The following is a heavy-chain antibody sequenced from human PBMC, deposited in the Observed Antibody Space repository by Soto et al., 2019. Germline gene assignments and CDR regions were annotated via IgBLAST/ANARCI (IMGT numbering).Heavy chain of an antibody. CDR1: GGSFSGYY. J-gene: IGHJ6*02. Sequence: ETLSLTCAVYGGSFSGYYWSWIRQPPGKGLEWIGEINHSGSTNYNPSLKSRVTISVDTSKNQFSLKLSSGTAADTAGYYCARGRRFLEWFSLYYYGMDVWGQGTTVTVSS. V-gene: IGHV4-34*01. CDR2: INHSGST. CDR3: ARGRRFLEWFSLYYYGMDV. D-gene: IGHD3-3*01.